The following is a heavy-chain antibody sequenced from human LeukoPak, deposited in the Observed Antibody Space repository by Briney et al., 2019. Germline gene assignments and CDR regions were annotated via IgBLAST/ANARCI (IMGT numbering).Heavy chain of an antibody. CDR3: ARDRDGYNLFDY. J-gene: IGHJ4*02. D-gene: IGHD5-24*01. CDR2: INPNSGGT. Sequence: GASVKVSCKASGYTFTGYYMHWVRQAPGQGLEWMGWINPNSGGTNYAQKFQGRVPMTRDTSISTAYMELSRLRSDDTAVYYCARDRDGYNLFDYWGQGTLVTVSS. CDR1: GYTFTGYY. V-gene: IGHV1-2*02.